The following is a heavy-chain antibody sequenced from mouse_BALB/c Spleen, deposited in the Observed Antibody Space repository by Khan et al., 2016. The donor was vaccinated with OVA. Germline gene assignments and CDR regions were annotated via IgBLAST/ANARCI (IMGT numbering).Heavy chain of an antibody. CDR2: IRSGDTT. CDR1: GFTFSNYG. Sequence: VVESGGGLVKPGGSLKLSCAASGFTFSNYGVSWVRQTPEKRLEWVASIRSGDTTYYPDSVKGRFTISGDNARIILYLQMSSLRSEDTDMYYCARDYWFAYWGQGTLVTVSA. J-gene: IGHJ3*01. CDR3: ARDYWFAY. V-gene: IGHV5-6-5*01.